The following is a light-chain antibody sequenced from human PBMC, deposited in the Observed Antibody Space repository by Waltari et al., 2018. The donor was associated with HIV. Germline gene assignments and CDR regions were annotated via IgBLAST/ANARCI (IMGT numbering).Light chain of an antibody. CDR3: QTWGTGIVV. Sequence: LVLTQSPSASASLGASVRLTCTLSSGHSNYVIAWHQQRPEKGPRFLMRLNSDGSYTRGDGIPDRFSGSSSGAERYATISSLQSDDEADYYCQTWGTGIVVFGGGTKLAVL. V-gene: IGLV4-69*01. CDR1: SGHSNYV. CDR2: LNSDGSY. J-gene: IGLJ2*01.